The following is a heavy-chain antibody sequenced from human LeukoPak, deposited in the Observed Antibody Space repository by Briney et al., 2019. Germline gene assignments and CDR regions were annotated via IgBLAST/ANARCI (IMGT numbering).Heavy chain of an antibody. CDR1: GGSLSNHY. V-gene: IGHV4-4*07. CDR3: ARGPLGGESFDI. CDR2: IFHTGST. J-gene: IGHJ3*02. D-gene: IGHD3-16*01. Sequence: SETLSLTCTVSGGSLSNHYWNWIRHPAGTGLEYIGRIFHTGSTNYNPSLKSRVTMSVDTSSNQFSLNLTSVTAADTAVYYCARGPLGGESFDIRGQGTMVTVSS.